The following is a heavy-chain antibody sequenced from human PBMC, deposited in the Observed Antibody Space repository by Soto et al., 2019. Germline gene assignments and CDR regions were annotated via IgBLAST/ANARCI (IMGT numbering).Heavy chain of an antibody. CDR1: GFTFSDYA. V-gene: IGHV3-23*01. Sequence: EVQLLDSGGGLVQPGGSLRLSCAASGFTFSDYAMTWVRQAPGKGLEWVSSISGSGGSTYYADSVMGRFTNSRENSQNTLYLQMNSLRSEDTAVYYCVNGRRANYGSGFLFDNWGQGTLVTVSS. CDR3: VNGRRANYGSGFLFDN. D-gene: IGHD3-10*01. J-gene: IGHJ4*01. CDR2: ISGSGGST.